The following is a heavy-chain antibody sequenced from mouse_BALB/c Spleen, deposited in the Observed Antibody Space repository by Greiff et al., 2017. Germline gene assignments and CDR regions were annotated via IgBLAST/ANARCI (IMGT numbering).Heavy chain of an antibody. CDR1: GFTFSDYG. CDR2: ISNLAYSI. CDR3: ARFITTVYAMDY. Sequence: DVKLVESGGGLVQPGGSRKLSCAASGFTFSDYGMAWVRQAPGKGPEWVAFISNLAYSIYYADTVTGRFTISRENAKNTLYLEMSSLRSEDTAMYYCARFITTVYAMDYWGQGTSVTVSS. V-gene: IGHV5-15*02. D-gene: IGHD1-1*01. J-gene: IGHJ4*01.